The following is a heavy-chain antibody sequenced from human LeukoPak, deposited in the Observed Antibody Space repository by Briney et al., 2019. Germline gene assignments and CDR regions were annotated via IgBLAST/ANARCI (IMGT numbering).Heavy chain of an antibody. J-gene: IGHJ4*02. Sequence: GGSLRLSCAASGFTFSSYWMHWVRQAPGKGLVWVSRINSDGSSTSYADSAKGRFTISRDNAKNTLFLQMNSLRAEDTAVYYCARGNFYSGSGSSPLDYWGQGTLVTVSS. CDR1: GFTFSSYW. V-gene: IGHV3-74*01. CDR3: ARGNFYSGSGSSPLDY. D-gene: IGHD3-10*01. CDR2: INSDGSST.